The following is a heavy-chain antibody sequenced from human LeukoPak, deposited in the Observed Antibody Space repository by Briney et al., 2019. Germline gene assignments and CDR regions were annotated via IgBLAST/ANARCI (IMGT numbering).Heavy chain of an antibody. CDR1: GFTFSSYS. V-gene: IGHV3-48*04. D-gene: IGHD3-10*01. Sequence: GGSLRLSCAASGFTFSSYSMNWVRQAPGKGLEWVSYISSSSSTIYYADSVKGRFTISRDNAKNSLYLQMNSLRAEDTAVYYCARVGDRLSPIEYFQHWGQGTLVTVSS. CDR2: ISSSSSTI. CDR3: ARVGDRLSPIEYFQH. J-gene: IGHJ1*01.